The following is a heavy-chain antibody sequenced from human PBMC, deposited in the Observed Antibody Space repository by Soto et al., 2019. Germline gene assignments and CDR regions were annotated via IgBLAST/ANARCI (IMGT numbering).Heavy chain of an antibody. D-gene: IGHD3-22*01. CDR3: ASGKYYYDSSGYYYIFDY. V-gene: IGHV4-61*01. J-gene: IGHJ4*02. CDR2: IYYSGST. CDR1: GGSVSSGSYY. Sequence: PSETLSLTCTVSGGSVSSGSYYWSWIRQPPGKGLEWIGYIYYSGSTNYNPSLKSRVTISVDTSKNQFSLKLSSVTAADTAVYYCASGKYYYDSSGYYYIFDYWGQGTLVTVSS.